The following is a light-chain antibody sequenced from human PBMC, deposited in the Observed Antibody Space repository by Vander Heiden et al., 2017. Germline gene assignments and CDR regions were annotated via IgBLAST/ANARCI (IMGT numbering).Light chain of an antibody. Sequence: QPALPQPPSASGSPCHSVTIPCTGTSDDVGAYKYVSWYQKYPGKAPRLIIYEVNKRPSGVPDRFSGSKSGNTASLTVSRLQAEDDADYYCSSRAASNTRTFGGGTKLTVL. CDR2: EVN. J-gene: IGLJ2*01. CDR3: SSRAASNTRT. CDR1: SDDVGAYKY. V-gene: IGLV2-8*01.